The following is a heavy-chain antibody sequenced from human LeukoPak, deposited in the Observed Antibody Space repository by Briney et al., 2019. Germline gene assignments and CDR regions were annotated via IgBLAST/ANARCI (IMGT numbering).Heavy chain of an antibody. V-gene: IGHV4-31*03. CDR1: GDSISNGVKY. CDR3: ARDQVECTGGTCQSRVGFDF. J-gene: IGHJ4*02. Sequence: PSETLSLTCTVSGDSISNGVKYWSWIRQHPGRGLEWIGYIYHSGRSYCNPSLKSRITMSVDTSKNQFSLNLSSVTAADTAVYYCARDQVECTGGTCQSRVGFDFWGQGTLVTVSS. D-gene: IGHD2-8*02. CDR2: IYHSGRS.